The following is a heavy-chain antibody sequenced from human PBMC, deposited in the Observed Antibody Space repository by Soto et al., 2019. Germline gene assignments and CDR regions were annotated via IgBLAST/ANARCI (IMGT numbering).Heavy chain of an antibody. V-gene: IGHV3-7*05. CDR1: GFTFSSYW. CDR2: IKQDGSEK. CDR3: AKRKTYYYDSSGYWYFDY. D-gene: IGHD3-22*01. Sequence: GGSLRLSCAASGFTFSSYWMSWVRQAPGKGLEWVANIKQDGSEKYYVDSVKGRFTISRDNAKNSLYLQMNSLRAEDTAVYYCAKRKTYYYDSSGYWYFDYWGQGTLVTVSS. J-gene: IGHJ4*02.